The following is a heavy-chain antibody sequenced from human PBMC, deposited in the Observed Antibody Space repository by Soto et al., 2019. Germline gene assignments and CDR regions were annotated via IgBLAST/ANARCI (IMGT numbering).Heavy chain of an antibody. CDR3: ARGFSAGKGSPPDY. D-gene: IGHD3-10*01. CDR2: LNGSGGST. CDR1: GFTFSNYA. V-gene: IGHV3-23*01. J-gene: IGHJ4*02. Sequence: GCRLLPCPASGFTFSNYAMTWVRQAPGKGLEWVSGLNGSGGSTSSADSVKGRFAIARDNSKNTLSLQMNSLRDGDTAVYYCARGFSAGKGSPPDYWGQGTLVTVSS.